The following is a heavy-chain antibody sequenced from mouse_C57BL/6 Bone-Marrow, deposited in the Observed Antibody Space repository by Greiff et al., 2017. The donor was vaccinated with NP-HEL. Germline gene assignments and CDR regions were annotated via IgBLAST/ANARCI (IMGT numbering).Heavy chain of an antibody. D-gene: IGHD2-2*01. V-gene: IGHV1-54*01. J-gene: IGHJ3*01. Sequence: VQLQQSGAELVRPGTSVKVSCKASGYAFTNYLIEWVKQRPGQGLEWIGVINPGSGGTNYNEKFKGKATLTADKSSSTAYMQLSSLTSEDSAVYFCARSRSTMVTTSFAYWGQGTLVTVSA. CDR2: INPGSGGT. CDR3: ARSRSTMVTTSFAY. CDR1: GYAFTNYL.